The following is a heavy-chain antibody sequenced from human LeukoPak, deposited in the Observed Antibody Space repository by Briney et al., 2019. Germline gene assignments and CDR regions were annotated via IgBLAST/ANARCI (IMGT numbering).Heavy chain of an antibody. J-gene: IGHJ4*02. CDR1: GGPISSYY. V-gene: IGHV4-59*01. CDR2: IYYSGST. CDR3: ARTPLGYSYAIDY. D-gene: IGHD5-18*01. Sequence: SETLSLTCTVSGGPISSYYWSWIRQPPGKGLEWIGYIYYSGSTNYNPSLKSRVTISVDTSKNQFSLKLSSVTAADTAVYYCARTPLGYSYAIDYWGQGTLVTVSS.